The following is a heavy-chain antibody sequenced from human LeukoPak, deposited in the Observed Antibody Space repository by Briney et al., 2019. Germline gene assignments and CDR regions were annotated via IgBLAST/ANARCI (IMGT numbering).Heavy chain of an antibody. Sequence: PSETLSLTCAVYGGSFSGYYWSWIRQPPGKGLEWIGEINHSGSTNYNPSLKSRVTISVDTSKNQFSLKLSSVTAADTAVYYCATGYYDFWSGYYYYFDYRGQGTLVTVSS. CDR1: GGSFSGYY. J-gene: IGHJ4*02. CDR2: INHSGST. V-gene: IGHV4-34*01. D-gene: IGHD3-3*01. CDR3: ATGYYDFWSGYYYYFDY.